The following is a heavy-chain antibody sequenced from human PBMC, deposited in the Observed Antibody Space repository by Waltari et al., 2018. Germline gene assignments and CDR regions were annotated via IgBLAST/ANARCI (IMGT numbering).Heavy chain of an antibody. J-gene: IGHJ6*02. CDR3: ARGSLPYDFWSGHYNYYGMDV. CDR1: GGSISSYY. CDR2: IYYSGST. Sequence: QVQLQESGPGLVKPSETLSLTCTVSGGSISSYYWSWIRQPPGKGLEWIGYIYYSGSTNYNPSLKSRVTISVDTSKNQFSLKLSSVTAADTAVYYCARGSLPYDFWSGHYNYYGMDVWGQGTTVTVSS. D-gene: IGHD3-3*01. V-gene: IGHV4-59*01.